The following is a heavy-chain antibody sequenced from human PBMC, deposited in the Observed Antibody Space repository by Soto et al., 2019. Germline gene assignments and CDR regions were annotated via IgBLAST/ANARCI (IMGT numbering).Heavy chain of an antibody. CDR3: VRDGTKTLRDWFDP. D-gene: IGHD1-1*01. V-gene: IGHV4-4*07. Sequence: QVQLQESDPGLVKPSETLSLTCTVSGASISGFYWSWIRKSAGKGLEWIGRIYATGTTDYNPSLRSRFMMSVDTSKKQFSLKLRSVTAADTAVYYCVRDGTKTLRDWFDPWGQGISVTVSS. CDR1: GASISGFY. CDR2: IYATGTT. J-gene: IGHJ5*02.